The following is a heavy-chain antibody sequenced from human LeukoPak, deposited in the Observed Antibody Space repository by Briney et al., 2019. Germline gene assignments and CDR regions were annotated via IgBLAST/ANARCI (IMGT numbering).Heavy chain of an antibody. Sequence: GGSLRLSCVASGFTFSSYWMSWVRQAPGKGLEWVANIKQDGSEKYYVDSVKGRFTISRDNAKNSLYLQMNSLRAEDTAVYYCAREVVGTWFDYWGQGTLVTVSS. CDR3: AREVVGTWFDY. V-gene: IGHV3-7*01. CDR1: GFTFSSYW. CDR2: IKQDGSEK. D-gene: IGHD3-22*01. J-gene: IGHJ4*02.